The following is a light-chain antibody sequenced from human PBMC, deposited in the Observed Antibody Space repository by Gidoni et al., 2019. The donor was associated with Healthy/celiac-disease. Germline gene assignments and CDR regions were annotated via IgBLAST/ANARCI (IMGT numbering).Light chain of an antibody. V-gene: IGKV1-27*01. Sequence: DNQMTQPPSSLSASVGDRVTLTCRASQGISNYLAWYQQKPGKVPKLLIYAASTLPSGVPSRFSGSGSGTDFTLTISSLQPEDVATYYCQKYNSAPWTFGQGTKVEIK. CDR2: AAS. CDR1: QGISNY. J-gene: IGKJ1*01. CDR3: QKYNSAPWT.